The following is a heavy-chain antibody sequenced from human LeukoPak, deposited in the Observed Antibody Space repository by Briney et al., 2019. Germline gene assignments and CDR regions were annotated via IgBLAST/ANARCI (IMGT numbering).Heavy chain of an antibody. J-gene: IGHJ4*02. V-gene: IGHV3-48*02. D-gene: IGHD6-13*01. CDR3: ARDVGYGSRLYYFDY. Sequence: QPGGSLRLSCAASGFTFNSYSMNWVRQAPGKGLEWVSYISSGSSTIYYADSVKGRFTISRDNAKNSLYLQMNSLRDEDTAVYYCARDVGYGSRLYYFDYWGQGTLVTVSS. CDR2: ISSGSSTI. CDR1: GFTFNSYS.